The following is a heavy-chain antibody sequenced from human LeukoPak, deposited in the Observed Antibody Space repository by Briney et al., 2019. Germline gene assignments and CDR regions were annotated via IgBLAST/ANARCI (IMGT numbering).Heavy chain of an antibody. CDR1: GYTFTSYY. Sequence: ASVKVSCKASGYTFTSYYMHWVRQAPGQGLEWMGIINPSGGSTSYAQKFQGRVTMTRDMSTSTVYMELSSLRSEDTAVYYCASSSRSGSYREYFDYWGQGTLVTVSS. CDR2: INPSGGST. V-gene: IGHV1-46*01. D-gene: IGHD1-26*01. CDR3: ASSSRSGSYREYFDY. J-gene: IGHJ4*02.